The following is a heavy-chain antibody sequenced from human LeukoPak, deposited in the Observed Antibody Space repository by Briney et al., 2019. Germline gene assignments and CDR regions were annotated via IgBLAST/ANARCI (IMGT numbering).Heavy chain of an antibody. CDR1: GYSISSGYY. V-gene: IGHV4-38-2*02. CDR2: IYHSGRT. J-gene: IGHJ5*02. CDR3: ARDRDYYGSGNWFDP. D-gene: IGHD3-10*01. Sequence: PSETLSLTCTVSGYSISSGYYWGWIRQPPGKGLEWIGSIYHSGRTFYNPSLKSRVTISVDTSKNQFSLKLSSVTAADTAVYYCARDRDYYGSGNWFDPWGQGTLVTVSS.